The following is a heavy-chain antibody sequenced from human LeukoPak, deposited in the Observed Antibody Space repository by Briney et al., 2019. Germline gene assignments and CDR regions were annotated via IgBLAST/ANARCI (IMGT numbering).Heavy chain of an antibody. D-gene: IGHD6-13*01. J-gene: IGHJ4*02. CDR1: GFTFDDYA. Sequence: GRSLRLSCAASGFTFDDYAMHWVRQAPGKGLEWVSGISWNSGSIGYADSVKSRFTISRDNAKNSLYLQMKSLRAEDTALYYCAKDRSSWYYFDYWGQGTLVTVSS. CDR3: AKDRSSWYYFDY. V-gene: IGHV3-9*01. CDR2: ISWNSGSI.